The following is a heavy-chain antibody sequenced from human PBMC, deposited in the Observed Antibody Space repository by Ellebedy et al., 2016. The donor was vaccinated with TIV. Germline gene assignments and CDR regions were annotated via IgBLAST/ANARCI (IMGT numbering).Heavy chain of an antibody. V-gene: IGHV3-23*01. CDR2: ISGSGGIT. CDR1: GFTFSSYA. D-gene: IGHD3-22*01. Sequence: GESLKISCAASGFTFSSYAMSWVRQAPGKGLEWVSAISGSGGITYYAESVKGRFTISRDNSKNTLYLQMNSLRAEDTAVYYCATFGDSSGYYWAGTGIIDYWGQGTLVTVSS. J-gene: IGHJ4*02. CDR3: ATFGDSSGYYWAGTGIIDY.